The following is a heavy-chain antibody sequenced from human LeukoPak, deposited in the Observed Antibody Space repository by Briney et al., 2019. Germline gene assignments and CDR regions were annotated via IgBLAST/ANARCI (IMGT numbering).Heavy chain of an antibody. D-gene: IGHD3-16*01. CDR3: AKDRQSRNNVWDPFDI. Sequence: GGSLRLSCAVSGFTFSDYAMSWVREAPGKGLERVSGIGGHETDTHYADSVRGRFTISRDNSKSTLYLQMNSLRAEDTAAYYCAKDRQSRNNVWDPFDIWGQGTMVTVSS. V-gene: IGHV3-23*01. J-gene: IGHJ3*02. CDR1: GFTFSDYA. CDR2: IGGHETDT.